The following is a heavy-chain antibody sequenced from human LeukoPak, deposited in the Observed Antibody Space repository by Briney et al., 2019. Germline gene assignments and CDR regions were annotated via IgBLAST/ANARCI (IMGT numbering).Heavy chain of an antibody. D-gene: IGHD3-22*01. CDR2: ISSSSLYI. Sequence: GESLRLSCAASGFTFSSYSMNWVRQAPGKGLEWVSSISSSSLYIYYADSVKGRFTISRDNSKNTLYLQMNSLRPEDTAVYYCAKEGSSGYYSDDAFDIWGQGTMVTVSS. CDR3: AKEGSSGYYSDDAFDI. V-gene: IGHV3-21*01. J-gene: IGHJ3*02. CDR1: GFTFSSYS.